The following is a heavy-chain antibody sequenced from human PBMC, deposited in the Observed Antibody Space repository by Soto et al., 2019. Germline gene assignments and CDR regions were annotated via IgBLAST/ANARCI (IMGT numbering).Heavy chain of an antibody. J-gene: IGHJ4*02. D-gene: IGHD6-13*01. V-gene: IGHV4-39*01. CDR3: ARGSKTPYSNSWYFDY. Sequence: SETLSLTCTVSGGSISSTFYYWGWIRQPPGKGLEWVGTIYYSGSTYYNPSLKSRVTISVDTSRNQFSLNLTSVTAADTVVYYCARGSKTPYSNSWYFDYWGQGTLVTVSS. CDR1: GGSISSTFYY. CDR2: IYYSGST.